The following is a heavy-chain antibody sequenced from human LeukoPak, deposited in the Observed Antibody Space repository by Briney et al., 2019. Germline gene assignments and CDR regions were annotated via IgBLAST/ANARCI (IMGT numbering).Heavy chain of an antibody. CDR1: GGSISSGDYY. J-gene: IGHJ5*02. Sequence: SETLSLTCTVSGGSISSGDYYWSWIRQPPGKGLEWIGYIYYSGSTYYNPSLKSRVTISVDTSKNQFSLKLSSVTAADTAVYYCARGGLDIVVVPAAQNWFDLWGQGTLVTVSS. D-gene: IGHD2-2*01. CDR2: IYYSGST. CDR3: ARGGLDIVVVPAAQNWFDL. V-gene: IGHV4-30-4*01.